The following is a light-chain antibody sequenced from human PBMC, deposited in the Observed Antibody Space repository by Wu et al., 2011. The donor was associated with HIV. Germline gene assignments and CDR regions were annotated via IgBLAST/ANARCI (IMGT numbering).Light chain of an antibody. V-gene: IGKV3-20*01. CDR1: QSVSSTY. Sequence: EIVLTQSPGTLSLSAGDRATLSCRASQSVSSTYFAWYQQKPGQAPRLLIYDTSNRATGIPDRFSGSGSGTDFTLTISRLEPEDCAVYFCQHYGGSPLFTFGPGTKVQIK. CDR3: QHYGGSPLFT. CDR2: DTS. J-gene: IGKJ3*01.